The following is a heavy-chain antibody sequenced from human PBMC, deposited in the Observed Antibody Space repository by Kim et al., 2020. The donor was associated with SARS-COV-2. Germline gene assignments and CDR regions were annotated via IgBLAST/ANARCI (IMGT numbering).Heavy chain of an antibody. D-gene: IGHD6-6*01. CDR2: IYYGGST. J-gene: IGHJ4*01. V-gene: IGHV4-61*01. Sequence: SETLSLTCIVSGDSLDSGSYYWSWVRQPPGKGLEWIGYIYYGGSTNYNPSLKSRVTISIDTSQNKFSLKLKSVAAADTALYYCARVNPPITARPFYF. CDR1: GDSLDSGSYY. CDR3: ARVNPPITARPFYF.